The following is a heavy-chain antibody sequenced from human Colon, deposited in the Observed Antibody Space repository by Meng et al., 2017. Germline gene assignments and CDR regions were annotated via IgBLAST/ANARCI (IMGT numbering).Heavy chain of an antibody. V-gene: IGHV1-18*01. CDR2: VSAYSGKT. CDR3: SRDENSSGPTTNWFDP. D-gene: IGHD6-19*01. J-gene: IGHJ5*02. Sequence: ASVTVSCQASVYIFNNYAISWFRQSPGLGLEWMGWVSAYSGKTIYAQNFQDRLTLTTETSTTTANMELRSLRSDDTAIYYCSRDENSSGPTTNWFDPWGQGTLVTVSS. CDR1: VYIFNNYA.